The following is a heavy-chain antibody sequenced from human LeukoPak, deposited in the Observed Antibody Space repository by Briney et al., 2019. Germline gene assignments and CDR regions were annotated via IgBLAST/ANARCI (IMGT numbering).Heavy chain of an antibody. CDR2: ISSSGGST. Sequence: GGSLRLSFAASGFTFSSYAMSWGRQAPGKGLESVSAISSSGGSTYYADSVKGRFTISRDNSKNTLYLQMNSLRAEDTAVYYCLIFKQKTAYEIWGQGTMVTVSS. J-gene: IGHJ3*02. CDR3: LIFKQKTAYEI. V-gene: IGHV3-23*01. CDR1: GFTFSSYA. D-gene: IGHD3/OR15-3a*01.